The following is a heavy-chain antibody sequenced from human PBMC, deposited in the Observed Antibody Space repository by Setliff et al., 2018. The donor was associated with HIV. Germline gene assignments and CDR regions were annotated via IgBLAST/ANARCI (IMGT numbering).Heavy chain of an antibody. V-gene: IGHV1-3*03. CDR1: GYIFTSYA. CDR3: AREYCSGGTCYCDY. Sequence: ASVKVSCKASGYIFTSYAVHWVRQAPGQRLEWMGWINGGNGDTKYSQEFQDRVFITRDTSASTVYMELSSLRSEDMAAYYCAREYCSGGTCYCDYWGQGTLVTVSS. D-gene: IGHD2-15*01. J-gene: IGHJ4*02. CDR2: INGGNGDT.